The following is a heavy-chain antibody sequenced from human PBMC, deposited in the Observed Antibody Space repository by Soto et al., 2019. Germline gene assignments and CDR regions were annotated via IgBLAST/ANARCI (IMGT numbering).Heavy chain of an antibody. D-gene: IGHD2-21*01. CDR3: ATRVHGDYPGKYYYAMDV. V-gene: IGHV1-24*01. CDR2: FDPEDGET. Sequence: GASVKVSCKVSGYTLTELSMHWVRQAPGKGLEWMGGFDPEDGETIYAQKFQGRVTMTEDTSTDTAYMELSSLRSEDTAVYYCATRVHGDYPGKYYYAMDVWGQGTTVTVSS. J-gene: IGHJ6*02. CDR1: GYTLTELS.